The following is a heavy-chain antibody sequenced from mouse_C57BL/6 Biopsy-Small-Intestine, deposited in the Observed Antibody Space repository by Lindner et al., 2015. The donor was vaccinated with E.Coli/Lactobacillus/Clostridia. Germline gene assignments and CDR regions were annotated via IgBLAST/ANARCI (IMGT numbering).Heavy chain of an antibody. J-gene: IGHJ2*01. V-gene: IGHV1-7*01. CDR3: ATSGNYYDGSPFDY. CDR1: ATPFTTYW. Sequence: LQESGAELAKPGASVKIVLLRLLATPFTTYWIHWVKQRPGQGLEWIGYFNPTSSYSDYNQNFKDKATLTADKSSSTAYMQLSSLTSEDSAVYYCATSGNYYDGSPFDYWGQGTTLTVSS. D-gene: IGHD1-1*01. CDR2: FNPTSSYS.